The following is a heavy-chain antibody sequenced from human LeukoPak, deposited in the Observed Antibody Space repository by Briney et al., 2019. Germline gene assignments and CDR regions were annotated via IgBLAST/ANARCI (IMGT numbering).Heavy chain of an antibody. V-gene: IGHV1-2*02. Sequence: GASVKVSCKASGYTFTGYYMHWVRQAPGQGLEWMGWINPNSGDTNYAQKFRGRVTMTRDTSISTAYMELSRLRSDDTAVYYCARAPPGASGWYERALDYWGQGTLVTVSS. CDR3: ARAPPGASGWYERALDY. CDR2: INPNSGDT. D-gene: IGHD6-19*01. J-gene: IGHJ4*02. CDR1: GYTFTGYY.